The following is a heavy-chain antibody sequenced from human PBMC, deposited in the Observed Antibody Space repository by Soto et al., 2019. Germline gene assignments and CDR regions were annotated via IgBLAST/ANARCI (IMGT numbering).Heavy chain of an antibody. CDR3: ARDRVREYYSTSSYGSWAFDI. Sequence: QVQLVQSGAEVKKPGSSVKVSCKASGGTFSTYAINWVRQAPGQGLEWMGGIIPTFGTANYAHKFQGRVTITADKSTSTAYMELNSLRSEDTAVYYCARDRVREYYSTSSYGSWAFDIWGQGTMVTVSS. CDR2: IIPTFGTA. D-gene: IGHD6-6*01. J-gene: IGHJ3*02. V-gene: IGHV1-69*06. CDR1: GGTFSTYA.